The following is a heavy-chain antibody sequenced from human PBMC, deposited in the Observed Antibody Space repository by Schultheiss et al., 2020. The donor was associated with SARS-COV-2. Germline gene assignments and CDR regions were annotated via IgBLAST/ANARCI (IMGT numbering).Heavy chain of an antibody. V-gene: IGHV3-11*05. CDR2: ISSSSSYT. CDR3: ARGVDDYSNYYYGMDV. D-gene: IGHD4-11*01. CDR1: GFTFSDYY. Sequence: GGSLRLSCAASGFTFSDYYMSWNRQAPGKGLEWVSYISSSSSYTNYADAVKGRFTISSDNAKNTLYLQMNSLRAEYTAVYYCARGVDDYSNYYYGMDVWGQGPAVTV. J-gene: IGHJ6*02.